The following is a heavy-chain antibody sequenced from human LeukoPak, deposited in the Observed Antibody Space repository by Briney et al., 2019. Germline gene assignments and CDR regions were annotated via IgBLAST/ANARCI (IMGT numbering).Heavy chain of an antibody. CDR2: IYYSGST. D-gene: IGHD3-16*02. V-gene: IGHV4-31*03. Sequence: SETLSLTCTVSGGSISSGGYYWSWIRQHPGKGLEWIGYIYYSGSTYYNPSLKSRVTISVDTSKNQFSLKLSSVTAADTAVYYCARIRLWELSLVDYWGQGTLVTVSS. J-gene: IGHJ4*02. CDR3: ARIRLWELSLVDY. CDR1: GGSISSGGYY.